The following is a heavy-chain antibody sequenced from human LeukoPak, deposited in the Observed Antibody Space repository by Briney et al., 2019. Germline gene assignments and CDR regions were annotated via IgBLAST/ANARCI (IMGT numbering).Heavy chain of an antibody. CDR1: GGSISSGSYY. J-gene: IGHJ4*02. D-gene: IGHD4-17*01. Sequence: SETLSLTCTVSGGSISSGSYYWSWIRQPAGKGLEWIGRIYTSGSTNYNPSLKSRVTISVDTSKNQFSLKLSSVTAADTAVYYCARLSTVTTSFDYWGQGTLVTVSS. CDR3: ARLSTVTTSFDY. V-gene: IGHV4-61*02. CDR2: IYTSGST.